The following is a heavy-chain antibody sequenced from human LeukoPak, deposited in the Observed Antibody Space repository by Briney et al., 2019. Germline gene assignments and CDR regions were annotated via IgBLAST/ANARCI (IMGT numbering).Heavy chain of an antibody. Sequence: GGSLRLSCALSGLNIRNYWMHWVRRAPGKGLVWVSRMNDDGSGISYADSVKGRFTISRDHAKNTLYLQMNSLRAEDTAVYYCARETTVSREWYFDLWGRGTLVTVAS. D-gene: IGHD4-17*01. V-gene: IGHV3-74*01. CDR2: MNDDGSGI. J-gene: IGHJ2*01. CDR1: GLNIRNYW. CDR3: ARETTVSREWYFDL.